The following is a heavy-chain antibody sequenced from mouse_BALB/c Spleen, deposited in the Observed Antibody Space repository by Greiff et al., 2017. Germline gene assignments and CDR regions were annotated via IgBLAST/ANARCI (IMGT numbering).Heavy chain of an antibody. CDR3: ARNWDGNYFAY. J-gene: IGHJ3*01. Sequence: QVQLKESGPGLVQPSQSLSITCTVSGFSLTSYGVHWVRQSPGKGLEWLGVIWSGGSTDYNAAFISRLSISKDNSKSQVFFKMNSLQANDTAIYYCARNWDGNYFAYWGQGTLVTVSA. CDR2: IWSGGST. V-gene: IGHV2-2*02. CDR1: GFSLTSYG. D-gene: IGHD2-1*01.